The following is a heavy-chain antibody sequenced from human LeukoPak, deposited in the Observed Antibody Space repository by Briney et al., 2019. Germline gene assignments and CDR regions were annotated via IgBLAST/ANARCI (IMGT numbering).Heavy chain of an antibody. CDR2: MNPKSGNT. D-gene: IGHD1-26*01. CDR3: ARDRVGATSYYYYGMDV. Sequence: ASVKVSCKASGFTFIIYDINWVRQATGQGLEWMGWMNPKSGNTGYAQKFKGRVTMTRKTSIGTAYMELSSLRSEDTAVYYCARDRVGATSYYYYGMDVWGQGTTVTVAS. V-gene: IGHV1-8*01. J-gene: IGHJ6*02. CDR1: GFTFIIYD.